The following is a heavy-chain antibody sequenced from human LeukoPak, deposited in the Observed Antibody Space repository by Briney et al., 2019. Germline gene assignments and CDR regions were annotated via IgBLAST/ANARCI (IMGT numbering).Heavy chain of an antibody. J-gene: IGHJ6*04. V-gene: IGHV3-11*06. CDR1: GFTFSDYY. CDR3: ARDAGMNYGMDV. Sequence: GGSLRLSCAVSGFTFSDYYMSWIRQAPGKGLEWVSYISSSSSYTNYADSVKGRFTISRDNAKNSLYLQMNSLRAEDTAVYYCARDAGMNYGMDVWGKGTTVTVSS. D-gene: IGHD1-1*01. CDR2: ISSSSSYT.